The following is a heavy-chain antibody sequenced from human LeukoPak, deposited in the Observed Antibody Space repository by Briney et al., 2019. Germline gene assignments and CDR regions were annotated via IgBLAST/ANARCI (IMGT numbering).Heavy chain of an antibody. Sequence: SQTLSLTCTVSGGSISSGDYYWSWIRQPPGKGLEWIGYIYYIVSIYYNPSLKSRVTISVDTSKNQCSLKLSSVTAADTAVYYCPRVRVTISIDPWGQGTLVTVSS. CDR3: PRVRVTISIDP. CDR1: GGSISSGDYY. J-gene: IGHJ5*02. CDR2: IYYIVSI. V-gene: IGHV4-30-4*08. D-gene: IGHD3-3*01.